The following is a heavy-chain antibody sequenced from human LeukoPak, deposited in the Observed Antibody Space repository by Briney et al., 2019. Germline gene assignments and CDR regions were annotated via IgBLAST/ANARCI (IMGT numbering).Heavy chain of an antibody. D-gene: IGHD2-8*01. V-gene: IGHV4-39*01. J-gene: IGHJ6*03. CDR1: GGSISSSSYY. CDR2: IYYSGST. Sequence: SETLSLTCTVSGGSISSSSYYWGWIRQPPGKGLEWIGSIYYSGSTYYNPSLKSRVTISVDTSKNQFSLKLSSVTAADTAVYFCTKGYYYYMDVWGKGTTVTVSS. CDR3: TKGYYYYMDV.